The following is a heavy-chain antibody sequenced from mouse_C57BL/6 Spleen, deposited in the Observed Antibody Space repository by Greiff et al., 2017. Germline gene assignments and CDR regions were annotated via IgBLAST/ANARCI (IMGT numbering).Heavy chain of an antibody. CDR1: GYSFTSYY. CDR2: IYPGSGNT. CDR3: ARGGHYGSSYGYFDV. Sequence: VQLVESGPELVKPGASVKISCKASGYSFTSYYIHWVKQRPGQGLEWIGWIYPGSGNTKYNEKFKGKATLTADTSSSTAYMQLSSLTSEDSAVYYCARGGHYGSSYGYFDVWGTGTTVTVSS. J-gene: IGHJ1*03. D-gene: IGHD1-1*01. V-gene: IGHV1-66*01.